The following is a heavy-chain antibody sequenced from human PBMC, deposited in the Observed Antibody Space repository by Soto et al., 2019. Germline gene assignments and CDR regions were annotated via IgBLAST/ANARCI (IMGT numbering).Heavy chain of an antibody. CDR1: GYTFTDYG. CDR3: AGERGGYDHFAC. D-gene: IGHD5-12*01. Sequence: QVQLVQSGAEVKKPGASVRVSGKSSGYTFTDYGITWVRQAPGQGLEWMGWINTYKGNINYAQRLQGRVTMTTDTSTSRAYMELRSVTSDDMAVYYCAGERGGYDHFACSAQGALVTVSS. J-gene: IGHJ4*02. V-gene: IGHV1-18*03. CDR2: INTYKGNI.